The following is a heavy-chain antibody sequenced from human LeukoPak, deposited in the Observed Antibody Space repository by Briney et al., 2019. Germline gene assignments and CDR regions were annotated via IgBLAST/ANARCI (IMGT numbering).Heavy chain of an antibody. CDR2: ISNSGSTI. CDR3: ARADGGYYYVYDY. Sequence: PGGSLRLSCAASGFTFSDYDMSWMRQAPEKGLEWVSYISNSGSTIYYADSVKGRFTISRDNAKNSLYLQMNSLRAEDTAVYYCARADGGYYYVYDYWGQGTLVTVSS. D-gene: IGHD3-22*01. V-gene: IGHV3-11*04. CDR1: GFTFSDYD. J-gene: IGHJ4*02.